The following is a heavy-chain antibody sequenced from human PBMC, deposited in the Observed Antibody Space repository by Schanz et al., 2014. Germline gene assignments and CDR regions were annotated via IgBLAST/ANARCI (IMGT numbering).Heavy chain of an antibody. CDR3: ARPALWFGDNCFDP. CDR2: ISSSSSTR. V-gene: IGHV3-48*01. Sequence: EVHLLESGGGLVPPGGSLRLSCAASGFTFSSYSMNWVRQAPGKGLEWVSYISSSSSTRYYADSVKGRFTISRDNAKNSLFLQMNSLRAEDTAVYYCARPALWFGDNCFDPWGQGTLVTVSS. J-gene: IGHJ5*02. CDR1: GFTFSSYS. D-gene: IGHD3-10*01.